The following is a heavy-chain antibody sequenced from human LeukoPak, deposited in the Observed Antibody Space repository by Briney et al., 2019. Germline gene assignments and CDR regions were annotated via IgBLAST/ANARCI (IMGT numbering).Heavy chain of an antibody. V-gene: IGHV3-33*01. CDR3: ARDSGDYDAFCDS. CDR2: IWYDGSKK. D-gene: IGHD4-17*01. Sequence: GGSLRLSCAASGFTLSSYGMHWVRQAPGKGLEWVALIWYDGSKKYYRDSVKGRFTISRDNSKNPLFLQMNSLRAEDTAVYYCARDSGDYDAFCDSWGQGTLVTVSS. CDR1: GFTLSSYG. J-gene: IGHJ4*02.